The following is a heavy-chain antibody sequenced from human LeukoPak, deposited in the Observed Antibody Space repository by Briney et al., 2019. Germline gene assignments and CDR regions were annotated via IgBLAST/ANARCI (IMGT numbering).Heavy chain of an antibody. CDR3: ARDKERYGGYNPLFDY. D-gene: IGHD5-12*01. CDR2: ISVYNGNT. J-gene: IGHJ4*02. CDR1: GGTFSSYG. Sequence: GASVKVSCKASGGTFSSYGISWVRQAPGQGLEWMGWISVYNGNTYYAQELQGRVTMTTDTSTSTAYMELRSLRSDDTAVYYCARDKERYGGYNPLFDYWGQGTLVTVSS. V-gene: IGHV1-18*01.